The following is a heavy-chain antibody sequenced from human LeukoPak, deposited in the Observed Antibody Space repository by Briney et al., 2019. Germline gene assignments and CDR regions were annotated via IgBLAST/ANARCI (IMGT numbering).Heavy chain of an antibody. V-gene: IGHV1-2*02. D-gene: IGHD2-21*01. J-gene: IGHJ4*02. CDR3: AKRGGALSH. CDR2: INPNSGDT. CDR1: GYLFTGFY. Sequence: ASVKVSCKTSGYLFTGFYIHWVRQVPGQGLEWMGWINPNSGDTKSAPKFQGRVAMTRVTSINTAYVEVSGLTPDDTAIYYCAKRGGALSHWGQGTPVTVTS.